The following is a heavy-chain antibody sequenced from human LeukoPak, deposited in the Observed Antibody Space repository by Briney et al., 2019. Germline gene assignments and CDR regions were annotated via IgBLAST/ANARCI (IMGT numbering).Heavy chain of an antibody. CDR3: ARDNPLSYYDSSGYYSPRAFDI. Sequence: PSETLSLTCAVYGGSFSGYYWSWIRQPPGKGLEWIGEINHSGSTNYNPSLKSRVTISVDTSKNQFSLKLSSVTAADTAVYYCARDNPLSYYDSSGYYSPRAFDIWGQGTMVTVSS. J-gene: IGHJ3*02. V-gene: IGHV4-34*01. D-gene: IGHD3-22*01. CDR1: GGSFSGYY. CDR2: INHSGST.